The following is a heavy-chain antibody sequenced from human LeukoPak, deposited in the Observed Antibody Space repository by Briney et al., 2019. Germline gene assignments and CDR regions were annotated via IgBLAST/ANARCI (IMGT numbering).Heavy chain of an antibody. CDR1: GFTFSSYE. Sequence: PGGSLRLSCAASGFTFSSYEMNWVRQAPGKGLEWVSYISDGGSTIYYADSVKGRFTISRDNAKNSLYLQMNSLRVEDTAVYYCAKDWPRYSGNPNWFDPWGQGTLVTVSS. CDR2: ISDGGSTI. D-gene: IGHD1-26*01. V-gene: IGHV3-48*03. J-gene: IGHJ5*02. CDR3: AKDWPRYSGNPNWFDP.